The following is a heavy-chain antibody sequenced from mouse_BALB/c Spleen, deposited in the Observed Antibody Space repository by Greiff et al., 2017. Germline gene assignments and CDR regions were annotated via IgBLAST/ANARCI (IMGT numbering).Heavy chain of an antibody. J-gene: IGHJ1*01. V-gene: IGHV3-2*02. Sequence: EVQRVESGPGLVKPSQSLSLTCTVTGYSITSDYAWNWIRQFPGNKLEWMGYISYSGSTSYNPSLKSRISITRDTSKNQFFLQLNSVTTEDTATYYCARYDYDEGGYWYFDVWGAGTTVTVSS. CDR3: ARYDYDEGGYWYFDV. D-gene: IGHD2-4*01. CDR2: ISYSGST. CDR1: GYSITSDYA.